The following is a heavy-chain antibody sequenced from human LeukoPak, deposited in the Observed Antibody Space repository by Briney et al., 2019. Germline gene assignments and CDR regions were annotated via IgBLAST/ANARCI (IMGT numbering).Heavy chain of an antibody. CDR2: ISSTSINR. J-gene: IGHJ4*02. D-gene: IGHD3-10*01. Sequence: PGGSLRLSCAAPGFTFSSYRMNWVRQAPGKGLEGILSISSTSINRYHADSVKGRFTMSRDNAKNSLYLQMSSLRAEDTAVYYCARAPYYYYDSGSGTRVTGNPDYWGQGTLVTVSS. CDR1: GFTFSSYR. CDR3: ARAPYYYYDSGSGTRVTGNPDY. V-gene: IGHV3-21*01.